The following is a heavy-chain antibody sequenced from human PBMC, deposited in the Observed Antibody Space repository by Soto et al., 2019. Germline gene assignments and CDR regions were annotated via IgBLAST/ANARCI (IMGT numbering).Heavy chain of an antibody. V-gene: IGHV1-18*04. CDR1: GYTFTSYG. J-gene: IGHJ3*02. Sequence: ASVKVSCKASGYTFTSYGISWVRQAPGQGLEWTGWISAYNGNTNYAQKLQGRVTMTTDTSTSTAYMELRSLRSDDTAVYYCARVSVRGTVTTYGNAFDIWGQGTMVTVS. CDR2: ISAYNGNT. D-gene: IGHD4-17*01. CDR3: ARVSVRGTVTTYGNAFDI.